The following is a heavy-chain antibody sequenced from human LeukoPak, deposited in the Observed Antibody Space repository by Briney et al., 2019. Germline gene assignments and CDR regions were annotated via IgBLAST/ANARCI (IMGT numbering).Heavy chain of an antibody. CDR3: ALRQAKYSSGWYRGFAPQVGGFDY. CDR1: GGSFSGYY. J-gene: IGHJ4*02. CDR2: INHSGST. Sequence: SETLSLTCAAYGGSFSGYYWSWIRQPPGKGLEWIGEINHSGSTNYNPSLKSRVTISVDTSKNQFSLKLSSVTAADTAVYYCALRQAKYSSGWYRGFAPQVGGFDYWGQGTLVTVSS. D-gene: IGHD6-19*01. V-gene: IGHV4-34*01.